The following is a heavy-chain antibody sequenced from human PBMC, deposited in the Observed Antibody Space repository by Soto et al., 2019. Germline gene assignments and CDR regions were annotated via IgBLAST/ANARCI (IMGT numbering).Heavy chain of an antibody. V-gene: IGHV1-3*01. CDR2: INAGNGNT. J-gene: IGHJ1*01. Sequence: QVQLVQSGAEVKKPGASVKVSCKASGYTFTSYAIHWVRQAPGQRLEWMGWINAGNGNTKYSQKFQDRVTITRETSASTAYMELSSLRSEDTAVYYCARDLGGWPIYWGQGTLVTVSS. CDR3: ARDLGGWPIY. D-gene: IGHD6-19*01. CDR1: GYTFTSYA.